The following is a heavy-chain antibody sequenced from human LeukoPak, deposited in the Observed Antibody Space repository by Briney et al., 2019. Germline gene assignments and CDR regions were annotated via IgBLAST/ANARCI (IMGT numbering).Heavy chain of an antibody. CDR2: IYYSGST. Sequence: SETLSLTCTVSGGSISSYYWSWIRQPPGKGLEWIGYIYYSGSTNYNPSLKSRVTISVDTSKNQFSLKLSSVTAADTAVYYCARVGSSSSFDYWGQGTLVTVSP. CDR3: ARVGSSSSFDY. D-gene: IGHD6-6*01. V-gene: IGHV4-59*01. CDR1: GGSISSYY. J-gene: IGHJ4*02.